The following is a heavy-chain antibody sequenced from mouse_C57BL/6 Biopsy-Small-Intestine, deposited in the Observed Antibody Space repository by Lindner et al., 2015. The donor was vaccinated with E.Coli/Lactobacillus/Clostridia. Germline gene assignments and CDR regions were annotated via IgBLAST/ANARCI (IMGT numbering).Heavy chain of an antibody. CDR1: GYTFTGYW. CDR3: ASYGSSPAWFAY. Sequence: VQLQESGAELAKPGASVKLSCKASGYTFTGYWMHWVKQRPGQGLEWIGYINPSSGYTKYNQKFKVKATLTADKSSSTAYMQLSSLTYEDSAVYYCASYGSSPAWFAYWGQGTLVTVS. J-gene: IGHJ3*01. CDR2: INPSSGYT. D-gene: IGHD1-1*01. V-gene: IGHV1-7*01.